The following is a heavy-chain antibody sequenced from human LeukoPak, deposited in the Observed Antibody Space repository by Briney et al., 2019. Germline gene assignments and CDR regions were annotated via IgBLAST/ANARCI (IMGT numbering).Heavy chain of an antibody. Sequence: SETLSLTCTVSGGSISSSSYYWGWIRQPPGKGLEWIGSIYYSGSTNYNPSLKSRVTISVDTSKNQFSLKLSSVTATDTAVYYCASLRGYSFRVGFDYYMDVWGKGTTVTISS. V-gene: IGHV4-39*07. CDR3: ASLRGYSFRVGFDYYMDV. CDR1: GGSISSSSYY. D-gene: IGHD5-18*01. CDR2: IYYSGST. J-gene: IGHJ6*03.